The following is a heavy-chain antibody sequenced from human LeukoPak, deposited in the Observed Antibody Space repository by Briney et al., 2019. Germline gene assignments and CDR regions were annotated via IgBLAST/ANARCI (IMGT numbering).Heavy chain of an antibody. Sequence: ASVKVSCMAPVYIFLDYRIQSVRQAPGRGLECLGWIDPASGITNQPQKFQGRITVTRDTSASTVYMDLTGLTTDDTALYYSARLGAPLGLRPYHYYYWGQGTLVTVSS. CDR2: IDPASGIT. J-gene: IGHJ4*02. CDR1: VYIFLDYR. CDR3: ARLGAPLGLRPYHYYY. D-gene: IGHD3-16*01. V-gene: IGHV1-2*02.